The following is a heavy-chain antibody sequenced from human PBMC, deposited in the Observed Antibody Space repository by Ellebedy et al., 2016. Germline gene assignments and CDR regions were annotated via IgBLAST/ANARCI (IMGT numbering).Heavy chain of an antibody. CDR2: ISGSGGST. V-gene: IGHV3-23*01. Sequence: GESLKISCAASGFTFDDYAMSWVRQAPGKGLEWVSAISGSGGSTYYADSVKGRFTISRDNSKNTLYLQMNSLRAEDTAVYYCAWDSSGYYGGFDYWGQGTLVTVSS. CDR1: GFTFDDYA. D-gene: IGHD3-22*01. CDR3: AWDSSGYYGGFDY. J-gene: IGHJ4*02.